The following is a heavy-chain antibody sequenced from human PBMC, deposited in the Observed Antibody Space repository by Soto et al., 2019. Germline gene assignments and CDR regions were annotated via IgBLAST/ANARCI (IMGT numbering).Heavy chain of an antibody. V-gene: IGHV1-2*02. CDR2: IGAEGGAT. J-gene: IGHJ4*02. Sequence: ASLKVSCKTSGYTFTGHYIHWVRQAPQQEAEWKGEIGAEGGATRYADKFRGRNTLNMDMSSPTVYMKLRNLSPDDTAVYYCGRGRSGQIGMFYWGQGTPVTVSS. D-gene: IGHD1-26*01. CDR1: GYTFTGHY. CDR3: GRGRSGQIGMFY.